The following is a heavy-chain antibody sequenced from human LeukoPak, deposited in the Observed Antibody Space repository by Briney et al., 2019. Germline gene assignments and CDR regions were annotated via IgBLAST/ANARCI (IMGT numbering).Heavy chain of an antibody. CDR1: GFTVSSNY. CDR3: ATLPYASGSSTQSPIDY. V-gene: IGHV3-66*04. D-gene: IGHD3-10*01. CDR2: IYSGDST. J-gene: IGHJ4*02. Sequence: GGSLRLSCAASGFTVSSNYMSWVRQAPGKGLEWVSVIYSGDSTYYADSVKGRFTISRDNSKNTLYLQMNSLRGEDTAVYYCATLPYASGSSTQSPIDYWGQGTLVTVSS.